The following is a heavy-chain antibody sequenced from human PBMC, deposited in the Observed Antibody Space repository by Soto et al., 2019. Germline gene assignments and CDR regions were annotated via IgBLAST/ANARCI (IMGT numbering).Heavy chain of an antibody. CDR2: IVPILGTT. CDR3: ARAREAVMLSSHSVFDY. Sequence: QVQLVQSGAEEKKPGSSVKVSCKASGGTFSTYAISWVRQAPGQGLEWMGGIVPILGTTNYAQRFQDRGTIAADESTSTAYMEVTRLRFKDTAVYYCARAREAVMLSSHSVFDYWGQGTLLTVSS. D-gene: IGHD2-21*01. J-gene: IGHJ4*02. V-gene: IGHV1-69*01. CDR1: GGTFSTYA.